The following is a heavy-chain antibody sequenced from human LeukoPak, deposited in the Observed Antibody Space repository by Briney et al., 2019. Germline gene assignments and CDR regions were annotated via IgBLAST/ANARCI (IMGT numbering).Heavy chain of an antibody. D-gene: IGHD4-23*01. J-gene: IGHJ3*02. CDR1: GASVSNNNYY. Sequence: SETLSLTCTVSGASVSNNNYYWSWIRQPPGKGLEWIGYIYYSGSTNYNPSLKSRVTISVDTSKNQFSLKLSSETAADTAVYYCARHQRGNSDAFDIWGQGTMVTVSS. V-gene: IGHV4-61*01. CDR2: IYYSGST. CDR3: ARHQRGNSDAFDI.